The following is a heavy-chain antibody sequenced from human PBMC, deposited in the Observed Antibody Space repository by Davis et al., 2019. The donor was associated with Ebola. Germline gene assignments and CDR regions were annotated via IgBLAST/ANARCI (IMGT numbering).Heavy chain of an antibody. CDR1: GFTVSSNY. Sequence: GESLKISCAASGFTVSSNYMSWVRQAPGKGLEWVSVLYSGGSTYYADSVKGRFTISRHNSKNTAYLQMNSLKTEDTAVYYCNGGGDPGMDVWGQGTTVTVSS. CDR2: LYSGGST. CDR3: NGGGDPGMDV. J-gene: IGHJ6*02. V-gene: IGHV3-53*01. D-gene: IGHD2-21*01.